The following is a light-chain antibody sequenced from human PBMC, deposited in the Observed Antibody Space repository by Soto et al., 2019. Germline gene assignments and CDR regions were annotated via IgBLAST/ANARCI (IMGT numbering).Light chain of an antibody. Sequence: QSVLTQPPSASGTPGQRVTISCSGSSSNIGSNTVNWYQQPPGTAPKLLIYSNNQRPSGVPDRFSGSKSGTSASLAISGLHSDDEADYYCAAWDESLTGYVFGTGTKVNFL. CDR2: SNN. CDR1: SSNIGSNT. CDR3: AAWDESLTGYV. J-gene: IGLJ1*01. V-gene: IGLV1-44*01.